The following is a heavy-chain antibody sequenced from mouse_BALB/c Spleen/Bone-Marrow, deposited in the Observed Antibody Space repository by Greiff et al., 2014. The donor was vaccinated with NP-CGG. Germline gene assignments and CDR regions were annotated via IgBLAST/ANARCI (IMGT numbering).Heavy chain of an antibody. J-gene: IGHJ4*01. CDR2: IWADGST. Sequence: AQLQQSGPGLVAPSQSLSITCTVSGFSLTNYGVHWVRQPPGKGLEWLGVIWADGSTNYNSALMSRLSISKDNSKSQVFFKMNSLQTDDTAMYYCARITTATGAMDYWGQGTSVTVSS. D-gene: IGHD1-2*01. CDR1: GFSLTNYG. V-gene: IGHV2-9*02. CDR3: ARITTATGAMDY.